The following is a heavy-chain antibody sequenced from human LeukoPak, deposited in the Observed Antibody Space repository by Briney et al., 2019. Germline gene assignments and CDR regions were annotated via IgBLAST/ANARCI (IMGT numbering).Heavy chain of an antibody. CDR3: ARQMWGIWGGGGYYDSSRAVVGRRSWFDP. D-gene: IGHD3-22*01. J-gene: IGHJ5*02. V-gene: IGHV4-34*01. CDR1: GGSFSGYY. CDR2: INHSGST. Sequence: SETLSLTCAVYGGSFSGYYWSWIRQPPGKGLEWIGEINHSGSTNYNPSLKSRVTISLDTSKDQFSLKLSSVTAADTAVYYCARQMWGIWGGGGYYDSSRAVVGRRSWFDPWGQGTLVTVSS.